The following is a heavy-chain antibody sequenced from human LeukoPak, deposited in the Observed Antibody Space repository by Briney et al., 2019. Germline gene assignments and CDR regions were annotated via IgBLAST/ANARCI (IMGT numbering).Heavy chain of an antibody. D-gene: IGHD2-2*01. J-gene: IGHJ6*04. CDR1: GFTFSSYE. Sequence: PGGSLRLSCAASGFTFSSYEMNWVRQAPGKGLEWVSYISSSGSTIYYADSVKGRFTISRDNAKNSLYLQMNSLRAEDTAVYHCARDRGYCSSTSCPDPLYYYYGMDVWGKGTTVTVSS. CDR2: ISSSGSTI. V-gene: IGHV3-48*03. CDR3: ARDRGYCSSTSCPDPLYYYYGMDV.